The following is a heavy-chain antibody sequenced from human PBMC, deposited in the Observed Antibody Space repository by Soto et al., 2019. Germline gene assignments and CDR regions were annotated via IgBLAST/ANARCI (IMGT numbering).Heavy chain of an antibody. D-gene: IGHD3-16*01. V-gene: IGHV3-23*01. Sequence: QLLESGGGLVQPGGSLRLSCVASGFPFSSYAMSWVRQTPGKGLEWVSGISGSGGRTYYADSVKGRFTISRDNANNTLALQMHILGVEDTAVYFCAKGGYYSLFDIWGQGTMVTVSA. CDR3: AKGGYYSLFDI. CDR2: ISGSGGRT. CDR1: GFPFSSYA. J-gene: IGHJ3*02.